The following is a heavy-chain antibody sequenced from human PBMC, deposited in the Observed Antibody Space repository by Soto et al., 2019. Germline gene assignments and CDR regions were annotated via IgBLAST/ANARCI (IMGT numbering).Heavy chain of an antibody. J-gene: IGHJ4*02. CDR2: ISGTGDSR. V-gene: IGHV3-48*03. Sequence: GGSLRLSCAASGFPVSSYEMNWVRQAPGKGLEWISYISGTGDSRYYADSVKGRFIISRDNGKKSLFLQMNGLRAEDTAVYYFARDVYDSSGYCPFDYWDPGTLVEVSS. CDR3: ARDVYDSSGYCPFDY. D-gene: IGHD3-22*01. CDR1: GFPVSSYE.